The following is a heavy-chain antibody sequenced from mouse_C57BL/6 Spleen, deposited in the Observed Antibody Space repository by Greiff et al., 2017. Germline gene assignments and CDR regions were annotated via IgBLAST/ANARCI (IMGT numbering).Heavy chain of an antibody. Sequence: QVQLQQSGAELARPGASVKLSCKASGYTFTSYGISWVKQRTGQGLAWIGEIYPRSGNTYYNEKFKGKATLTADKYSSTAYMELRSLTSEDAAIYFCAREAFDYGSSYDYSVDYWGQGTSVTVAS. J-gene: IGHJ4*01. CDR2: IYPRSGNT. CDR3: AREAFDYGSSYDYSVDY. D-gene: IGHD1-1*01. CDR1: GYTFTSYG. V-gene: IGHV1-81*01.